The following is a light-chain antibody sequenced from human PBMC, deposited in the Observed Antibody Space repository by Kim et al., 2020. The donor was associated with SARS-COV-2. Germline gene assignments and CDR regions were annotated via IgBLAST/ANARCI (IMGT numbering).Light chain of an antibody. Sequence: DIQMTQSPSTLSASVGDRVTITCRASESLSDWLAWYSQKPGEAPKLLIYEASNLESGVPSRFSGSESGTEFILTINSLQPEDFATYYCQQYHSYPWTFGQGTKLEI. J-gene: IGKJ2*01. CDR1: ESLSDW. V-gene: IGKV1-5*03. CDR2: EAS. CDR3: QQYHSYPWT.